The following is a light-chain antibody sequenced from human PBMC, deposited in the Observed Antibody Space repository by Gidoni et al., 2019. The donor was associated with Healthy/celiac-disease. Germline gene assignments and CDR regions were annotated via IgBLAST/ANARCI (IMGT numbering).Light chain of an antibody. CDR3: QVWDSSGV. J-gene: IGLJ1*01. CDR1: NNGSKS. V-gene: IGLV3-21*02. Sequence: SYVLTQPPSVSVAPGQTARITCGGHNNGSKSVHWYQQEPGQAPVLVVYDDRDRPSGIPERCSGSNSGNTATLTISRVEAGDEADYYCQVWDSSGVFGTGTKLTVL. CDR2: DDR.